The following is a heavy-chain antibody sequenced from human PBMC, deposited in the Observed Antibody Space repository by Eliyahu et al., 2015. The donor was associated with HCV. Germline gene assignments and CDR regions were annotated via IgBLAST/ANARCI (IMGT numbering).Heavy chain of an antibody. CDR2: IFYDGAT. Sequence: QQQLQESGPGVVKPSETLSLTCTLSGDPITSTSYWWAWIRQPPGKGLEWIGSIFYDGATXXXSXLQXRVTXSIDTPXNQFSLRVSSLTAADTXLYYCARLGGAVAVQYWNFGLWGRGALVSVSS. D-gene: IGHD6-19*01. J-gene: IGHJ2*01. CDR3: ARLGGAVAVQYWNFGL. CDR1: GDPITSTSYW. V-gene: IGHV4-39*01.